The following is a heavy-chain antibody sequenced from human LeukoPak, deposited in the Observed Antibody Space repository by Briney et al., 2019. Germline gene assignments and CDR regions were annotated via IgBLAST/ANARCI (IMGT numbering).Heavy chain of an antibody. CDR3: ARDTGYSSGWYPTRTYGMDV. CDR2: IIPIFGTA. D-gene: IGHD6-19*01. J-gene: IGHJ6*02. Sequence: ASVKVSCKASGGTFSSYAISWVRQAPGQGLEWMGGIIPIFGTAHYAQKFQGRVTITADESTSTAYMELSSLRSEDTAVYYCARDTGYSSGWYPTRTYGMDVWGQGTTVTVSS. V-gene: IGHV1-69*13. CDR1: GGTFSSYA.